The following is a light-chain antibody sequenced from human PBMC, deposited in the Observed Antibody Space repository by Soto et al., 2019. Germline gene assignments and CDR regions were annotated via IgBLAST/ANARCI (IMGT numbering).Light chain of an antibody. CDR3: EQSYSATT. J-gene: IGKJ4*01. V-gene: IGKV1-39*01. Sequence: DIQMTQSPSSLSASVGDRVTITCRARQSISNYLNWYQQKPGKAPKLLIYTASTLQRGAPSRSSGSGSGTDFTLTISSLQPEDFATYDCEQSYSATTFGGGTKVEIK. CDR2: TAS. CDR1: QSISNY.